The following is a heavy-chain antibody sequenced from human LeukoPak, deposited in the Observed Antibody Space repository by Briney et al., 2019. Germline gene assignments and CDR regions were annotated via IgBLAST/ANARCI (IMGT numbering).Heavy chain of an antibody. CDR3: ARAGGGSSSWSVDD. V-gene: IGHV1-2*02. D-gene: IGHD6-13*01. CDR2: INPNSGGT. Sequence: ASVKVSCKASGYTFTGYYMHWVRQAPGQGLEWMGWINPNSGGTNYAQKFQGRVTMTRDTSISTAYMELSSMRSDDTDVYYCARAGGGSSSWSVDDWGQGTLDTVSS. CDR1: GYTFTGYY. J-gene: IGHJ4*02.